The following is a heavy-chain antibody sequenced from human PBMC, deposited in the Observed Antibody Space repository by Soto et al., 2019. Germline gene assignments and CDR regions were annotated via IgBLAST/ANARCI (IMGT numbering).Heavy chain of an antibody. D-gene: IGHD2-15*01. CDR3: ARAVLGYCSGGSCYFPYFDY. CDR1: GGTFSSYA. J-gene: IGHJ4*02. V-gene: IGHV1-69*01. Sequence: QVQLVQSGAEVKKPGSSVKVSCKASGGTFSSYAISWVRQAPGQGLEWMGGIIPIFGTANYAQKFQGRVTITADESTSTAYMELSSLRSEDTAVYYCARAVLGYCSGGSCYFPYFDYWGQGTLVTVSS. CDR2: IIPIFGTA.